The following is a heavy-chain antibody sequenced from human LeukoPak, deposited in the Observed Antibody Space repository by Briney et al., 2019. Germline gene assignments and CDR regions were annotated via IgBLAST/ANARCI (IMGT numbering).Heavy chain of an antibody. CDR3: ARHRVSGSSYSALDC. J-gene: IGHJ4*02. CDR2: ISYSGST. Sequence: PSETLSLTCTVSGASISSHYWSWIRQPPGKGLEWIGYISYSGSTNYNPSLKSRVIISVDTSKTHFSLNLSSVTAADTAFYYCARHRVSGSSYSALDCWGQGTLVTVSS. CDR1: GASISSHY. D-gene: IGHD1-26*01. V-gene: IGHV4-59*08.